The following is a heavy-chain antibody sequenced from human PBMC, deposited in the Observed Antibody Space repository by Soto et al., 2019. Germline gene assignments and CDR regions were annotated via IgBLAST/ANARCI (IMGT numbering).Heavy chain of an antibody. V-gene: IGHV4-59*01. J-gene: IGHJ5*02. D-gene: IGHD2-15*01. CDR3: ARARHCSGGSCYWFDP. CDR1: GGSISSYY. CDR2: IYYSGST. Sequence: SETLSLTCTVSGGSISSYYWSWIRQPPGKGLEWTGYIYYSGSTNYNPSLKSRVTISVDTSKNQFSLKLSSVTAADTAVYYCARARHCSGGSCYWFDPWGQGTLVTVSS.